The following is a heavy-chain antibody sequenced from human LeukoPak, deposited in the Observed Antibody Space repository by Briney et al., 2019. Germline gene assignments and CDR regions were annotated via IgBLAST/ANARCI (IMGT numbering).Heavy chain of an antibody. CDR1: GFTFSDYA. Sequence: PGGSLRLSCAASGFTFSDYAMSWVRQAPGKGLEWVSGINSDGSGTDYADSVKGRFTISRDNARNILYLQMNSLRAEDTAVYYCVRGAQGFDYWGQGTLVTVSS. J-gene: IGHJ4*02. CDR2: INSDGSGT. CDR3: VRGAQGFDY. V-gene: IGHV3-74*01.